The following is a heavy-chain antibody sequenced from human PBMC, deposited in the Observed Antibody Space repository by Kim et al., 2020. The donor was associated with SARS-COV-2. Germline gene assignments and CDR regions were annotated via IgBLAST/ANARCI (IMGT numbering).Heavy chain of an antibody. J-gene: IGHJ3*02. Sequence: ASVKVSCKASGYTFTDYAIHWVRQAPGQSLEWIGWINADHGNTKYSQKFKCRVTITRDPSASTAYMDRSSLRSEATAEFYCARVLLSSYDSTALDNWG. CDR2: INADHGNT. V-gene: IGHV1-3*01. CDR3: ARVLLSSYDSTALDN. D-gene: IGHD3-22*01. CDR1: GYTFTDYA.